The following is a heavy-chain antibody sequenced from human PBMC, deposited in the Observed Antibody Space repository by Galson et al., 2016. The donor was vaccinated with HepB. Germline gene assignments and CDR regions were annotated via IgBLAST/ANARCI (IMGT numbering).Heavy chain of an antibody. D-gene: IGHD4-17*01. CDR1: GGSISTYNW. CDR3: ARSGYGDSVLPYYYYGMDV. Sequence: SETLSLTCAVSGGSISTYNWWSWVRQIPGKGLEWIGEFHHGGSVKYNPSLESRVTVSVDKSKNLFSLNLTSVTATDTAVYYCARSGYGDSVLPYYYYGMDVWGQGTTVTVSS. CDR2: FHHGGSV. J-gene: IGHJ6*02. V-gene: IGHV4/OR15-8*01.